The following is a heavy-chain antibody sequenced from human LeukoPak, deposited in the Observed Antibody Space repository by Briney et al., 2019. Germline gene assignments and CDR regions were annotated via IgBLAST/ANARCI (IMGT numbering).Heavy chain of an antibody. D-gene: IGHD3-3*01. CDR1: GFIFSNHW. V-gene: IGHV3-7*01. CDR2: ITQDGSAT. Sequence: PGGSLRLSCVASGFIFSNHWMTWVRQAPGKGLEGVATITQDGSATYYVDSMKGRVTISRDNAKNSLYLQMNNLRAEDTSVYYCADPEWGWGQGTMVTVSS. CDR3: ADPEWG. J-gene: IGHJ3*01.